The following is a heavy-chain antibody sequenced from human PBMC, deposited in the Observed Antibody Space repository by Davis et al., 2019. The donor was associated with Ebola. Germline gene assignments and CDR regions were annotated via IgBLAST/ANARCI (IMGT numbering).Heavy chain of an antibody. Sequence: GESLKISCAASGFTFSSYAMHWVRQAPGKGLEWVAVISYDGSNKYYADSVKGRFTISRDNSKNTLYLQMNSLRAEDTAVYYCARVSHSLNYCGSGIFDYWGQGTLVTVSS. D-gene: IGHD3-10*01. CDR2: ISYDGSNK. V-gene: IGHV3-30*04. CDR1: GFTFSSYA. J-gene: IGHJ4*02. CDR3: ARVSHSLNYCGSGIFDY.